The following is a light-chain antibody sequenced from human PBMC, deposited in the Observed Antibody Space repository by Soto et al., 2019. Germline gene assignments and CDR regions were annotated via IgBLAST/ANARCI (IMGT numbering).Light chain of an antibody. CDR1: QSLTTRY. J-gene: IGKJ5*01. Sequence: EIVLTQSPGTLSLFPGERATLSCRASQSLTTRYLAWYQQKPGQAPRLLIYGASSRATGIPDRFTGRGSGSDFAITVTRLVPEDFAVYSSQQYGSSPTFGQGTLLEIK. CDR2: GAS. V-gene: IGKV3-20*01. CDR3: QQYGSSPT.